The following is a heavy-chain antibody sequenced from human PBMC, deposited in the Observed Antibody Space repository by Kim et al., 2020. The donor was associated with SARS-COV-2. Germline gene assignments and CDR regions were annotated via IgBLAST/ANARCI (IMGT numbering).Heavy chain of an antibody. CDR3: ANLDYYDSSGLVDFDY. D-gene: IGHD3-22*01. J-gene: IGHJ4*02. V-gene: IGHV3-21*01. Sequence: SVKGRFTISRDNAKNSLYLQMNSLRAEDTSVYYCANLDYYDSSGLVDFDYWGQGTLVTVSS.